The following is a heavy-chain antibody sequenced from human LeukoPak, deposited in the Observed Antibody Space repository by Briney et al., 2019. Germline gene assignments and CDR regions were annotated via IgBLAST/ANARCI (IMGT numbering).Heavy chain of an antibody. CDR2: IYYSGST. Sequence: SETLSLTCTVSGGSISSSSYYWGWIRQPPGKGLEWIGSIYYSGSTYYNPSLKSRVTISVDTSKNQFSLKLSSVTAADTAVYYCARVSLWFGKDVKYGMDVWGQGTTVTVSS. V-gene: IGHV4-39*07. CDR1: GGSISSSSYY. D-gene: IGHD3-10*01. CDR3: ARVSLWFGKDVKYGMDV. J-gene: IGHJ6*02.